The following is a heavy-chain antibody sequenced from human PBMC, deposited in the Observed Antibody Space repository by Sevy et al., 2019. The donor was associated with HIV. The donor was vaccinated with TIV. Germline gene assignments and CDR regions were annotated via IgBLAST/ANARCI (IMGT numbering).Heavy chain of an antibody. V-gene: IGHV1-24*01. J-gene: IGHJ4*02. CDR3: AITREYYSDNSGYSDY. Sequence: ASVKVSCKIPGYTLTRFSMHWVRQAPGKGLEWMGTFDPEDGERIYAQKFQGRVTMTEDTSTDTAYMELSSLRSEDTAVYYCAITREYYSDNSGYSDYWGQGTLVTVSS. D-gene: IGHD3-22*01. CDR1: GYTLTRFS. CDR2: FDPEDGER.